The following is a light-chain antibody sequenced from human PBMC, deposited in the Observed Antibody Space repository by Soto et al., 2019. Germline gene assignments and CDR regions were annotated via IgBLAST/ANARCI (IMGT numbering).Light chain of an antibody. Sequence: EVVMTQSPGTLSVSLGESATLSCRASQSVDGYLAWYQQKPGQAPRLLIYDASNRATGIPARFSASGSGTDFTLTISDVQPEDFALYYCHQRQSWPRTFGQGTKVDIK. CDR2: DAS. CDR3: HQRQSWPRT. CDR1: QSVDGY. J-gene: IGKJ1*01. V-gene: IGKV3-11*01.